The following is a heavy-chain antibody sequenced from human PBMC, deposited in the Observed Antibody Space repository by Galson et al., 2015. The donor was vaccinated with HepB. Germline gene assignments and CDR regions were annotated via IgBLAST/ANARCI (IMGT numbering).Heavy chain of an antibody. V-gene: IGHV3-49*04. CDR2: IRSKAYGGTT. CDR3: TRAPNSYGPDYYFDY. D-gene: IGHD5-18*01. J-gene: IGHJ4*02. CDR1: GFTFGNYA. Sequence: SLRLSCAASGFTFGNYAMSWVRQAPGKGLEWVGFIRSKAYGGTTEYAASVKGRFTISRDDSKSIAYLQMNSLKTEDTAVYYCTRAPNSYGPDYYFDYWGQGTLVTVSS.